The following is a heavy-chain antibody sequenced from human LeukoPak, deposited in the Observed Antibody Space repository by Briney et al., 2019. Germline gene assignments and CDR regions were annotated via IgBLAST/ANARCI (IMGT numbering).Heavy chain of an antibody. J-gene: IGHJ3*02. D-gene: IGHD2-15*01. V-gene: IGHV4-39*07. CDR3: ARDNPTMVVVANDAFDI. CDR1: GGSISSSSHY. Sequence: SETLSLTCTVSGGSISSSSHYWGWIRQPPGKGLEWIGSIYHSGSTYYNPPLKSRVTISVDTSKNQFSLKLSSVTAADTAVYYCARDNPTMVVVANDAFDIWGQGTMVTVSS. CDR2: IYHSGST.